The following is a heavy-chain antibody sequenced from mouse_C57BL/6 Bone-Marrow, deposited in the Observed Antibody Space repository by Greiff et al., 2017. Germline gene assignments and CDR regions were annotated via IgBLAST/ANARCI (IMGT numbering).Heavy chain of an antibody. J-gene: IGHJ3*01. CDR1: GFTFSSYT. CDR3: ARNWAWFAY. D-gene: IGHD4-1*01. Sequence: EVQLVESGGGLVKPGGSLKLSCAASGFTFSSYTMSWVRQTPEKRLEWVATISGGGGNTYYPDSVKGRFTISRDNAKNTLYLQLSSLRSEDTALYYCARNWAWFAYWGQGTLVTVSA. V-gene: IGHV5-9*01. CDR2: ISGGGGNT.